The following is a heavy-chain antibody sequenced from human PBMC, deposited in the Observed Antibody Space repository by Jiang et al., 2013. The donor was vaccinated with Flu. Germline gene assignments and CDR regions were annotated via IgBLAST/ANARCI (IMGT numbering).Heavy chain of an antibody. CDR2: ISAYNGNT. V-gene: IGHV1-18*01. D-gene: IGHD6-19*01. CDR3: ARDRFSAVAVPPPYYFDY. CDR1: GYTFTSYG. Sequence: GAEVKKPGASVKVSCKASGYTFTSYGISWVRQAPGQGLEWMGWISAYNGNTNYAQKLQGRVTMTTDTSTSTAYMELRSLRSDDTAVYYCARDRFSAVAVPPPYYFDYWGQGTLVTVSS. J-gene: IGHJ4*02.